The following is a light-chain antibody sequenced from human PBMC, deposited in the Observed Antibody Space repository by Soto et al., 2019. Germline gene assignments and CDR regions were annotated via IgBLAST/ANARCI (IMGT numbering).Light chain of an antibody. J-gene: IGKJ2*01. CDR3: QQYYGTPYT. CDR2: WAA. CDR1: QSVLYSSNNKNY. Sequence: DIVMTQSPDSLAVSLGERATINCKSSQSVLYSSNNKNYLAWYQLKPGQPPKLLIYWAATRESGVPDRFSGSGSGTDFTLTISSLQAEDVAVSYCQQYYGTPYTFGQGTKLEIK. V-gene: IGKV4-1*01.